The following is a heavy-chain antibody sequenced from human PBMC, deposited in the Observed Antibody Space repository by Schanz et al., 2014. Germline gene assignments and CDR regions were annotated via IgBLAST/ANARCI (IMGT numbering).Heavy chain of an antibody. CDR1: GFSFSTHW. V-gene: IGHV3-23*04. D-gene: IGHD6-19*01. Sequence: VQLVESGGGLVQPGGSVRLSCGASGFSFSTHWMAWVRQAPGKGLEWVSVISGSGVTIYYADSVKGRFTISRDNSKNTLYLQMNSLRAEDTGVYYCAKDVRPVANTVHFYDMDVWGQGTTVTVSS. CDR3: AKDVRPVANTVHFYDMDV. J-gene: IGHJ6*02. CDR2: ISGSGVTI.